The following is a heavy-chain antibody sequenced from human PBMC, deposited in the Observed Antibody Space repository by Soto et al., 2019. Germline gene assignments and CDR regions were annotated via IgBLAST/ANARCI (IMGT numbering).Heavy chain of an antibody. D-gene: IGHD3-9*01. Sequence: QVQLQESGPGLVKPSETLSLTCTVSGGSISSYYWSWIRQPPGKGLEWIGYIYYSGSTNYNPSLKRRVTISVDTSKNQFSLKLSSVTAADTAVYYCATAEHYDILTGLEYAFDIWGQGAMVTVSS. J-gene: IGHJ3*02. CDR1: GGSISSYY. CDR2: IYYSGST. CDR3: ATAEHYDILTGLEYAFDI. V-gene: IGHV4-59*08.